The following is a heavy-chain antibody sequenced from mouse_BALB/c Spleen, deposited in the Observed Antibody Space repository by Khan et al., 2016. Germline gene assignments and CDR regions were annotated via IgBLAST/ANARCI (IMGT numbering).Heavy chain of an antibody. Sequence: VQLQQSGAELVRSGASVKLSCTGSGFNIKDYNMHWVKQRPEQGLEWIGWIDPENGDTEYAPKFQGKATMTVDTSSNTAYLQFRSLTSEDTAVYYCNAGGNYVVNYAMDYWGQGTSVTVSS. D-gene: IGHD2-1*01. J-gene: IGHJ4*01. V-gene: IGHV14-4*02. CDR3: NAGGNYVVNYAMDY. CDR2: IDPENGDT. CDR1: GFNIKDYN.